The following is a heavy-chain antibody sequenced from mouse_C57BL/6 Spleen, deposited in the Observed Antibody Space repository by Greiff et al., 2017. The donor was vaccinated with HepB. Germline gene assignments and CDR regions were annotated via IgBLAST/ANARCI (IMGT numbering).Heavy chain of an antibody. D-gene: IGHD1-1*01. CDR2: IDPSDSYT. V-gene: IGHV1-69*01. Sequence: QVQLQQSGAELVMPGASVKLSCKASGYTFTSYWMHWVKQRPGQGLEWIGEIDPSDSYTNYNQKFKGKSTLTVDKSSSTAYMQLSSLTSEDSAVYYCARGDYYGSSYGAYWGQGTLVTVSA. CDR3: ARGDYYGSSYGAY. CDR1: GYTFTSYW. J-gene: IGHJ3*01.